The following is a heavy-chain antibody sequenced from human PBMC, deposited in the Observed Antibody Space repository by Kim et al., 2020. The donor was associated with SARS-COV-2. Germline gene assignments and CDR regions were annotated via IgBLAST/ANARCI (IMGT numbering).Heavy chain of an antibody. D-gene: IGHD2-15*01. CDR2: IRCEANNKST. Sequence: GGSLRLSCAASGFTFRDSPLHWVRQAPGKGPEWVAGIRCEANNKSTAYAVKVRCTFSSSRSEATITPHLEMHGLKTAATAVCYSNRTPAPAFPFCDAIDV. CDR1: GFTFRDSP. J-gene: IGHJ3*01. CDR3: NRTPAPAFPFCDAIDV. V-gene: IGHV3-73*01.